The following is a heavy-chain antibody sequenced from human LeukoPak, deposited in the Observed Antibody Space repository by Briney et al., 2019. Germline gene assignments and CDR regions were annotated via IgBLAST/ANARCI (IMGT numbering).Heavy chain of an antibody. V-gene: IGHV3-30*04. CDR3: ARDHRKVRGVIAV. CDR2: ISYDGSNK. J-gene: IGHJ4*02. Sequence: GGSLRLSCAASGFTFSSYAMHWVRQAPGKGLEWVAVISYDGSNKYYADSVKGRFTISRDNSKNTLHLQMNSLRAEDTAVYYCARDHRKVRGVIAVWGQGTLVTVSS. CDR1: GFTFSSYA. D-gene: IGHD3-10*01.